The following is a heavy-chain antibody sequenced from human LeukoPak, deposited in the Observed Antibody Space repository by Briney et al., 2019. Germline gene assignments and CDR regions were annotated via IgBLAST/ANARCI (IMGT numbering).Heavy chain of an antibody. Sequence: PGGSLRLSCAASGFTFDSFGMHWVRQAPGKGLEWVAVIWYDGSNKYYADSVKGRFTISRDNSKNTLYLQMNSLRAEDTAVYYCAVVVAAVFDPWGQGTLVTVSS. D-gene: IGHD2-15*01. CDR2: IWYDGSNK. CDR1: GFTFDSFG. J-gene: IGHJ5*02. V-gene: IGHV3-33*01. CDR3: AVVVAAVFDP.